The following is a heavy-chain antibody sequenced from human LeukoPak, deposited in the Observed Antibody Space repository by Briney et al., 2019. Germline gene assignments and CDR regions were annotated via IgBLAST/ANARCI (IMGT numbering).Heavy chain of an antibody. V-gene: IGHV5-51*01. CDR3: ARRPHTATSFDY. Sequence: GGSLQISFQGSGYSFTSYWIGGGRQMPGKGLEGMGIIYPGDSDTRYSPSLQGQVTISADKSISTAYLQWSSLKASDTAMYYCARRPHTATSFDYWGQGTLVTVSS. CDR1: GYSFTSYW. D-gene: IGHD5-18*01. CDR2: IYPGDSDT. J-gene: IGHJ4*02.